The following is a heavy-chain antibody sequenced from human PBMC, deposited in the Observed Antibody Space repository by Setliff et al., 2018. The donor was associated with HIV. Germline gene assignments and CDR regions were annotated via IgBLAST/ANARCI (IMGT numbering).Heavy chain of an antibody. V-gene: IGHV4-38-2*02. J-gene: IGHJ4*02. CDR3: ARSPPGIAVAGLLDC. CDR1: GYSISSGYY. CDR2: IYHSGST. Sequence: SETLSLTCTVSGYSISSGYYWGWIRQPPGKGLEWIGSIYHSGSTYYNPSLKSRVTISVDTSKNQLSLKLSSVTAADTAVYYCARSPPGIAVAGLLDCWGQGTLVTVS. D-gene: IGHD6-19*01.